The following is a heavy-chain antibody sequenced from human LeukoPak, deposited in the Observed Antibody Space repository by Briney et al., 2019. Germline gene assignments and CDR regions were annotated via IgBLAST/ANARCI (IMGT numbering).Heavy chain of an antibody. V-gene: IGHV1-18*01. CDR1: GYTFTSYG. CDR3: ASFAYCSGGSCYARAFDP. CDR2: ISAYNGNT. D-gene: IGHD2-15*01. Sequence: ASVKVSCKASGYTFTSYGISWVRQAPGQGLEWVGWISAYNGNTNYAQKLQGRVTMTTDTSTSTAYMELRSLRSDDTAVYYCASFAYCSGGSCYARAFDPWGQGTLVTVSS. J-gene: IGHJ5*02.